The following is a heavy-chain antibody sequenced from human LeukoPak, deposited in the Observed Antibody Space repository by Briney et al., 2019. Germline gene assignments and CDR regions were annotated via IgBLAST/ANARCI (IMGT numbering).Heavy chain of an antibody. CDR1: GFTFSSYS. CDR3: AKDSGRFLGRYYFDY. Sequence: GGSLRLSCAASGFTFSSYSMNWVRQAPGKGLEWVSSISSSSSYIYYADSVKGRFTISRDNAKNSLYLQMNSLRAEDMALYYCAKDSGRFLGRYYFDYWGQGTLVTVSS. D-gene: IGHD6-25*01. CDR2: ISSSSSYI. V-gene: IGHV3-21*04. J-gene: IGHJ4*02.